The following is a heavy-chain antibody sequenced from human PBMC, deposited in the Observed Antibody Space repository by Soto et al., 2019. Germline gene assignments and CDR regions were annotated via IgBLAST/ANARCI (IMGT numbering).Heavy chain of an antibody. V-gene: IGHV2-70*11. CDR3: ARFLDWGNKLGYYYYYMDV. D-gene: IGHD3-16*01. J-gene: IGHJ6*03. CDR2: IDWDDDK. CDR1: GFSLSTSGMC. Sequence: SGPTLVNPTQTLTLTCTFSGFSLSTSGMCVSWIRQPPGKALEWLARIDWDDDKYYSTSLKTRLTISKDTSKNQVVLTMTNMDPVVTATYFFARFLDWGNKLGYYYYYMDVWGKGTTVTVSS.